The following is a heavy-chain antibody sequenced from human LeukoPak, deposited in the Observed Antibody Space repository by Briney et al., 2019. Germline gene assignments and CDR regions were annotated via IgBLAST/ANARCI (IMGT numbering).Heavy chain of an antibody. CDR3: AREERFSITMVLDYFDY. D-gene: IGHD3-10*01. CDR1: GGSIRRSSYY. V-gene: IGHV4-39*02. CDR2: MYYSGST. J-gene: IGHJ4*02. Sequence: SETLSLTCTVSGGSIRRSSYYWGWIRQPPGKGLEWIGSMYYSGSTYYNPSLKSRVTISVDTSKNRFSLKLSSPTAADTAVYYCAREERFSITMVLDYFDYWGQGTLVTVSS.